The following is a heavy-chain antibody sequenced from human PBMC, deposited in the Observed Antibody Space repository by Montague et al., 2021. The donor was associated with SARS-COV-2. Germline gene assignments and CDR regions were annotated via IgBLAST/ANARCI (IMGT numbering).Heavy chain of an antibody. CDR3: ARTSLASASCRFDH. CDR2: INHSGST. CDR1: GGSFSGYY. D-gene: IGHD3-16*02. Sequence: SETLSLTCAVYGGSFSGYYWSWIRQPPGKGLEWIGEINHSGSTNYNPSLKSRVTISVDTSKNQFSLNLTSVTAADTGVYYCARTSLASASCRFDHWGQGTLVTVSS. J-gene: IGHJ5*02. V-gene: IGHV4-34*01.